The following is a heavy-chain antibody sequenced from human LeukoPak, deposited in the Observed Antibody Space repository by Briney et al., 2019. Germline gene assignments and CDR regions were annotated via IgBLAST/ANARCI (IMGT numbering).Heavy chain of an antibody. D-gene: IGHD3-10*01. J-gene: IGHJ5*02. CDR2: IWPDGSDK. CDR1: GFTFSDYW. CDR3: GRWGVNAGLDR. Sequence: QPGGSLRLSCAASGFTFSDYWMAWVRQAPGKGLEWVANIWPDGSDKYHVDSVRGRFTISRDNAQNSLNLQMNSLGAEDSGVYYCGRWGVNAGLDRWGQGTLVIVSS. V-gene: IGHV3-7*01.